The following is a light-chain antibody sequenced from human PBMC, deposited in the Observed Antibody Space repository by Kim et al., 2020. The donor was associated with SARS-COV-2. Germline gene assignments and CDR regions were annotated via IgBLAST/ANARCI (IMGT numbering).Light chain of an antibody. CDR2: YDS. J-gene: IGLJ3*02. CDR1: NIGSNS. CDR3: QVWDSSSDHPV. Sequence: APGKTARITCGGNNIGSNSVPWYQQQPGQAPVLVIYYDSDRPSGIPERFSGSNSGNTATLTISRVEAGDEADYYCQVWDSSSDHPVFGGGTQLTVL. V-gene: IGLV3-21*04.